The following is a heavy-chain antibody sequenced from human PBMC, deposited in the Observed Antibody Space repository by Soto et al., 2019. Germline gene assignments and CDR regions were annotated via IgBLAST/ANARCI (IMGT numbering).Heavy chain of an antibody. Sequence: EVQLVESGGGLVKPGGSLRLSCAASGFNFIGHSMNWFRQAPGKGLEWISSIGDSSTFIYYAASVRGRFTISRDNADNALYLQMDSLRAEDAGIYYCARDQTYLRHGSSDYWGQGALVTVSS. V-gene: IGHV3-21*01. CDR3: ARDQTYLRHGSSDY. CDR1: GFNFIGHS. CDR2: IGDSSTFI. D-gene: IGHD3-10*01. J-gene: IGHJ4*02.